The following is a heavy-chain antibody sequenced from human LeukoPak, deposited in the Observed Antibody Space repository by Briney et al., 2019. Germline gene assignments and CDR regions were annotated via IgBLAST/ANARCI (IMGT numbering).Heavy chain of an antibody. V-gene: IGHV3-33*06. CDR1: GFTFSNYG. D-gene: IGHD2-2*01. J-gene: IGHJ3*02. CDR2: VWKDGSNK. CDR3: AKEIGVLLIGRAFDT. Sequence: GGSLRLSCAASGFTFSNYGIHWVRQAPGKGREGVAVVWKDGSNKNYADSVKCRFTISRDNSKNTLDLKMNSLRAEDTAVYYCAKEIGVLLIGRAFDTWGQGTMVTVPS.